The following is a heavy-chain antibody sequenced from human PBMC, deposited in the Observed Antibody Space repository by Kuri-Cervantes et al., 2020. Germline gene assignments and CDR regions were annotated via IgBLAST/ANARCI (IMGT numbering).Heavy chain of an antibody. V-gene: IGHV1-18*01. CDR3: ARGYYDSSGYYYPYYYYGMDV. D-gene: IGHD3-22*01. CDR1: GYTFTSHG. CDR2: ITPYDGNT. Sequence: ASVKVSCKASGYTFTSHGISWVRQAPGQGLEWMGWITPYDGNTDFAQNLQGRVTLTTDTSTSTAYMELRSLRSDDTAVYYCARGYYDSSGYYYPYYYYGMDVWGQGTTVTVSS. J-gene: IGHJ6*02.